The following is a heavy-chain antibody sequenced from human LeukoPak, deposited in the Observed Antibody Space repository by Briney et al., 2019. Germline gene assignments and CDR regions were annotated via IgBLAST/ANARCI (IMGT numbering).Heavy chain of an antibody. J-gene: IGHJ4*02. CDR3: ARRGGGYSHPYDY. CDR2: IYSGGSK. D-gene: IGHD4-23*01. Sequence: GGSLRLSCVASGFTVSSYYVSWVRQAPGKGLEWVSVIYSGGSKYYADSVAGRFTVSRDNSKNTLYLQMNSLRAEDTAVYYCARRGGGYSHPYDYWGQGPLVTVSS. CDR1: GFTVSSYY. V-gene: IGHV3-53*01.